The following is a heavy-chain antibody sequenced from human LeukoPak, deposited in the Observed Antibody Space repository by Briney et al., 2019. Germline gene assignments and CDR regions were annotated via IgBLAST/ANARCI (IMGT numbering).Heavy chain of an antibody. V-gene: IGHV3-74*01. CDR3: ARERTTIVSGTTIGAY. CDR2: INSDGSST. CDR1: GFTFSSYW. D-gene: IGHD2/OR15-2a*01. Sequence: PGGSLRLSCAASGFTFSSYWMHWVRQAPGKGLVWVSRINSDGSSTSYADSVKGRFTISRDNAKNSLILQMNSLTADDTAVYYCARERTTIVSGTTIGAYWGQGTLVTVSS. J-gene: IGHJ4*02.